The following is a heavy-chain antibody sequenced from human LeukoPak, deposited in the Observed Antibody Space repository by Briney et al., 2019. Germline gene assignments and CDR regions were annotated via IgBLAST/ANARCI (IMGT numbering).Heavy chain of an antibody. CDR3: ARDGVVVAATQVSDYYYYYYMDV. V-gene: IGHV4-4*07. J-gene: IGHJ6*03. D-gene: IGHD2-15*01. CDR2: IYTSGST. CDR1: GGSISSYY. Sequence: SETLSLTCTVSGGSISSYYWSWIRQPAGKGLDWIGRIYTSGSTNYNPSLNSRFTMSVDTYKNQFSLKLSSVTAADTAVYYCARDGVVVAATQVSDYYYYYYMDVWGKGTTVTVSS.